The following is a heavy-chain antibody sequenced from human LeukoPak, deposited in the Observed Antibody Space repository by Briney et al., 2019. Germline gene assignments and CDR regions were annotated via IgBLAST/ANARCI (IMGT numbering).Heavy chain of an antibody. Sequence: PSETLSLTCTVSGGSISSSSYYWGWIRQPPGKGLEWIGSIYYSGSTYYNPSLKSRVTISVDTSKNQFSLKLSSVTAADTAVYYCASTPSARITIFGVVISWGQGTLVTVSS. CDR3: ASTPSARITIFGVVIS. D-gene: IGHD3-3*01. CDR1: GGSISSSSYY. V-gene: IGHV4-39*01. CDR2: IYYSGST. J-gene: IGHJ4*02.